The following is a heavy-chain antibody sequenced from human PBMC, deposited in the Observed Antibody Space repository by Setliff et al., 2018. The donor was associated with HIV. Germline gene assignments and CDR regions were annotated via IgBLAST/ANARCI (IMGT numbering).Heavy chain of an antibody. V-gene: IGHV4-4*08. CDR3: VRHHDSDFSGDPDWFDP. CDR2: IHTSGST. Sequence: SETLSLTCAVSGDSMSGYYWSWIRQSPGKKLEWIGYIHTSGSTNYNPSLKSRVTISLDTSNDRFSLKLSPVTAADTAVYYCVRHHDSDFSGDPDWFDPWGQGILVTVSS. D-gene: IGHD2-15*01. CDR1: GDSMSGYY. J-gene: IGHJ5*02.